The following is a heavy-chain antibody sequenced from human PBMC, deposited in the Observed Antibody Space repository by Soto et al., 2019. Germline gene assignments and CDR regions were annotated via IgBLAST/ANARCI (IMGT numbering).Heavy chain of an antibody. D-gene: IGHD6-13*01. V-gene: IGHV4-4*07. CDR2: IYSSGNT. J-gene: IGHJ4*02. CDR1: GGSISGYH. Sequence: QVNLQESGPGLVRPSETLSLTCTFSGGSISGYHWSWIRQSAGTGLEWIGRIYSSGNTNYNPSLRSRVIMSIETSSNHFSLRLSSVTAAAAAVYYCARQYSSKWYLDYWGQGTLVTVSS. CDR3: ARQYSSKWYLDY.